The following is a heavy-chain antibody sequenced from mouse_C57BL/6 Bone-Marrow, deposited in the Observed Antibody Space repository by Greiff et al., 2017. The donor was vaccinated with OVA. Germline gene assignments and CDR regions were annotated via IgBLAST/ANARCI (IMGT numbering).Heavy chain of an antibody. Sequence: QVQLQQSGAELVRPGTSVKVSCKASGYAFTNYLIEWVKQRPGQGLEWIGVINPGSGGTNYNEKFKGKATLTADKSSSTAYMQLSSLTSEDSAVYFCARFYDGYHGDYFDYWGQGTTLTVSS. D-gene: IGHD2-3*01. J-gene: IGHJ2*01. CDR3: ARFYDGYHGDYFDY. V-gene: IGHV1-54*01. CDR2: INPGSGGT. CDR1: GYAFTNYL.